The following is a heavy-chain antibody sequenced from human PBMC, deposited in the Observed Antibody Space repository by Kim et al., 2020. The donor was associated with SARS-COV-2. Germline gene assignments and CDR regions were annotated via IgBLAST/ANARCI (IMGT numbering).Heavy chain of an antibody. J-gene: IGHJ4*02. V-gene: IGHV3-23*01. CDR3: VKDFPN. CDR2: ISGSGGGT. Sequence: GGSLRLSCAASGFTFSSYAMSWVRQAPGKGLEWVSTISGSGGGTYYADSVKGRFTISRHNSRNTLYLQMNSLRVEDTAIYYCVKDFPNWGQGTLVTVSS. CDR1: GFTFSSYA.